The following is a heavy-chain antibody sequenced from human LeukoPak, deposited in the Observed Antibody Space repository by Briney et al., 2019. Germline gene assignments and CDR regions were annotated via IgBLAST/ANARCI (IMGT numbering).Heavy chain of an antibody. CDR3: ARAPSEIGGYYPEYFRH. V-gene: IGHV3-74*01. D-gene: IGHD3-22*01. CDR2: IKSDGKT. J-gene: IGHJ1*01. CDR1: GFTFSSYW. Sequence: GGSLRLSCAASGFTFSSYWMHWVRQAPGKGLVWVSRIKSDGKTNYADSVKGRLTISRDNAKNTVSLQMNSLRAEDTGVYYCARAPSEIGGYYPEYFRHWGQGHLFTVSS.